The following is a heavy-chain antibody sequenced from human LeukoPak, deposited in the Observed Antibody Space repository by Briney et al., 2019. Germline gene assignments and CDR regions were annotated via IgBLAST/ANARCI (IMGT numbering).Heavy chain of an antibody. CDR1: GYIFTRYY. CDR3: ARGQGATVTLYYYYYYGMDV. D-gene: IGHD4-17*01. CDR2: MNPNSGNT. J-gene: IGHJ6*02. Sequence: GASVKVSCKASGYIFTRYYMHWVRQATGQGLEWMGWMNPNSGNTGYAQKFQGRVTMTRNTSISTAYMELSSLRSEDTAVYYCARGQGATVTLYYYYYYGMDVWGQGTTVTVSS. V-gene: IGHV1-8*01.